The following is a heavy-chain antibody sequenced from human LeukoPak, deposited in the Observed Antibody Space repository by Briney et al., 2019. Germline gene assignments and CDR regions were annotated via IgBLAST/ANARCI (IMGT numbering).Heavy chain of an antibody. CDR1: GYTFTGYY. CDR2: INPNSGGT. V-gene: IGHV1-2*02. J-gene: IGHJ4*02. Sequence: ASVKVSCKASGYTFTGYYMHWVRQAPGQGLEWMGWINPNSGGTNYAQKFQGRVTMTRDTSISTAYMELSRLRSDGTAVYYCARVPIVVVITPPFDYWGQGTLVPSPQ. D-gene: IGHD3-22*01. CDR3: ARVPIVVVITPPFDY.